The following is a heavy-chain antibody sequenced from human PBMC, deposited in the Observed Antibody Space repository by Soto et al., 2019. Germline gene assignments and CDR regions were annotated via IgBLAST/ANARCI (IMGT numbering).Heavy chain of an antibody. J-gene: IGHJ6*02. CDR3: TTSIAARSDYYYYYGMDV. Sequence: GGSLRLSCAASGFTFSNAWMNWVRQAPGKGLEWVGRIKSKTDGGTTDYAAPVKGRFTISRDDSKNTLYLQMNSLKTEDTAVYYCTTSIAARSDYYYYYGMDVWGQGTTVTVSS. CDR2: IKSKTDGGTT. CDR1: GFTFSNAW. V-gene: IGHV3-15*07. D-gene: IGHD6-6*01.